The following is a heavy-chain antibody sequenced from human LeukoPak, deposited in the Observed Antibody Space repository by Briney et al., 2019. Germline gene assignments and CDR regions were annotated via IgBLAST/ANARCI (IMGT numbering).Heavy chain of an antibody. J-gene: IGHJ4*02. CDR2: ISAYNGNT. V-gene: IGHV1-18*01. CDR1: GYTFTSYG. CDR3: ARDSDYDFWTSADY. D-gene: IGHD3-3*01. Sequence: GASVKVSCKASGYTFTSYGISWVRQAPGQGLEWMGWISAYNGNTNYAQKLQGRVTMTTDTSTSTAYMELSSLRSEDTAVYYCARDSDYDFWTSADYWGQGTLVTVSS.